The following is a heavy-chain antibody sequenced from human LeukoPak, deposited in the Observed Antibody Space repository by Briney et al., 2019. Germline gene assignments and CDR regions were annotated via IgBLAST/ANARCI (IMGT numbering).Heavy chain of an antibody. CDR1: GGSISSSSYY. CDR3: ARVKYQRYYYGMDV. Sequence: SETLSLTCTVSGGSISSSSYYWSWIRQPPGKGLEWIGYIYYSGSTNYNPSLKSRVTISVDTSKNQFSLKLSSVTAADTAVYYCARVKYQRYYYGMDVWGQGTTVTVSS. CDR2: IYYSGST. V-gene: IGHV4-61*01. J-gene: IGHJ6*02. D-gene: IGHD2-2*01.